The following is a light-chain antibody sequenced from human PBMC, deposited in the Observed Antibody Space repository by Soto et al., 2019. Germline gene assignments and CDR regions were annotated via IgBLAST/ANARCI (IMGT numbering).Light chain of an antibody. V-gene: IGLV2-14*01. CDR1: SSDVGGYNY. CDR2: EVS. CDR3: SSYTSSSTFHWV. Sequence: QSALTQPASVSGSPGQSITISCTGTSSDVGGYNYVSWYQQHPGKAPKRMIYEVSNRPSGVSNRFSGSKSGNTASLTISGLQAEDEADYYCSSYTSSSTFHWVFGGGTKLTVL. J-gene: IGLJ3*02.